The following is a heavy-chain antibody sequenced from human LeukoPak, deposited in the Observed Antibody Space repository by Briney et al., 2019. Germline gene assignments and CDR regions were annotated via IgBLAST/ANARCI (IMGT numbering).Heavy chain of an antibody. Sequence: PSETLSLTCTVSGGSISSYYWSWIRQPPGKGLEWIGYIYYSGSTYYNPSLKSRVTISVHTSKNQFSLKLSSVTAADTAVYYCARVRTYYYYYMDVWGKGTTVTVSS. CDR2: IYYSGST. CDR3: ARVRTYYYYYMDV. V-gene: IGHV4-59*12. J-gene: IGHJ6*03. CDR1: GGSISSYY.